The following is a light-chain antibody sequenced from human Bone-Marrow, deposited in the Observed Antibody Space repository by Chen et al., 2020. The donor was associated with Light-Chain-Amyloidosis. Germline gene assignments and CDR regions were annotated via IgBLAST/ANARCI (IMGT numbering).Light chain of an antibody. CDR3: QVWDRGSDRPV. Sequence: SYVLTHPSSVSVAPGQTATIACGGTNLGSTSVHWYQQTPGQAPLLVVYDDSDRTSGIPERLSGADSGNTATLTSSRVEAGDEADYYCQVWDRGSDRPVFGGGTKLTVL. CDR1: NLGSTS. CDR2: DDS. J-gene: IGLJ3*02. V-gene: IGLV3-21*02.